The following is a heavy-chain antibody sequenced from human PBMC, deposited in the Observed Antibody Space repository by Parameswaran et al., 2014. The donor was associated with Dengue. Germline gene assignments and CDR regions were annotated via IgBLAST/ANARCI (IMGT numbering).Heavy chain of an antibody. CDR2: IDPSDSYT. D-gene: IGHD3-10*01. V-gene: IGHV5-10-1*01. Sequence: WIRQPPGKGLEWMGRIDPSDSYTKYSPSFQGHVTMSADKSITTAYLQWSSLKASDTAVYYCARQVYRIVLVGGSNRGHDAFDIWGPRGQWSPSPQ. J-gene: IGHJ3*02. CDR3: ARQVYRIVLVGGSNRGHDAFDI.